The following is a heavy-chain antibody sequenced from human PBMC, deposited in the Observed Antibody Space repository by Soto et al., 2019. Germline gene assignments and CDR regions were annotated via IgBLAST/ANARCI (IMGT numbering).Heavy chain of an antibody. D-gene: IGHD2-15*01. CDR2: ISSSSSYI. J-gene: IGHJ3*02. CDR1: GFTFSDYY. Sequence: PGGSLRLSCAASGFTFSDYYMSWIRQAPGKGLEWVSYISSSSSYIYYADSVKGRFTISRDNAKNSLYLQMNSLRAEDTAVYYCARSLRGGLVPNDAFDIWGQGTMVTVSS. V-gene: IGHV3-11*06. CDR3: ARSLRGGLVPNDAFDI.